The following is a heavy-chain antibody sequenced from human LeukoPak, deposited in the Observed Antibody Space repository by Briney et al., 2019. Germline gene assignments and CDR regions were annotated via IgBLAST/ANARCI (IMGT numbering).Heavy chain of an antibody. D-gene: IGHD2-2*02. CDR2: IHYSGST. V-gene: IGHV4-59*01. J-gene: IGHJ4*02. Sequence: SETLSLTCTVSGGPISGFYWSWIRQPPGKGLEWIGYIHYSGSTTYNPSLKSRVTISVDTSKNLFSLKLTSVTAADTAIYYCAKYHCSTTTCYNFDNWGQGTLVTVPS. CDR3: AKYHCSTTTCYNFDN. CDR1: GGPISGFY.